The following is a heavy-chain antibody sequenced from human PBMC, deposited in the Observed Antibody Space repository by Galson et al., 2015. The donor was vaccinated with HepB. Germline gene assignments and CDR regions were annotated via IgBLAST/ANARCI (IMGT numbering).Heavy chain of an antibody. D-gene: IGHD4-17*01. CDR1: GFTFITYA. J-gene: IGHJ6*02. CDR3: AKTLYGDYVGGMDV. Sequence: SLRLSCAASGFTFITYALSWVRQAPGKGLEWVSAISGSGDSTYYADSVKGRFTISRDNSKNTLYLQMNSLRAEDTALYYCAKTLYGDYVGGMDVWGQGTTVTVSS. CDR2: ISGSGDST. V-gene: IGHV3-23*01.